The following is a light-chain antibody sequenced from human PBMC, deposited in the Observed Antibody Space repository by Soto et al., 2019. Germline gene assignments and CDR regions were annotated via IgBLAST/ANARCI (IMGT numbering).Light chain of an antibody. Sequence: QSVLAQPASVSGSPGQSITISCTGSSSDVAGYNYVSWFQQHPGKAPKLMIYEVTNRPSGVSNRFSGSKSGNTASLTISGLQAEDEADYYCSSYTTSSTRVFGPGTKVTVL. CDR3: SSYTTSSTRV. J-gene: IGLJ1*01. CDR1: SSDVAGYNY. V-gene: IGLV2-14*01. CDR2: EVT.